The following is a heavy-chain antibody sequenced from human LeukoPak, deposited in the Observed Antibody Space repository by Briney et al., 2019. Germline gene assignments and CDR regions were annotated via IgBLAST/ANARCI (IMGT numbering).Heavy chain of an antibody. V-gene: IGHV1-2*02. Sequence: ASVKVSCKASGYTFTGYYMHWLRQAPGQGLEWMAWINPNSGGINYAQRFQGRITVTRDTSISTAYMELSRLRSDDTAVYYCARVRADSRGIYYYYYYMDVWGKGTTVIVSS. CDR3: ARVRADSRGIYYYYYYMDV. J-gene: IGHJ6*03. CDR1: GYTFTGYY. D-gene: IGHD3-22*01. CDR2: INPNSGGI.